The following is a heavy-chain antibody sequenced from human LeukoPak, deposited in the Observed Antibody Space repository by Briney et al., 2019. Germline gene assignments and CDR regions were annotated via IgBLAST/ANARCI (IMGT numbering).Heavy chain of an antibody. J-gene: IGHJ4*02. Sequence: PSETLSLTCTVSGGPISSSSYYWGWIRQPPGKGLEWIGSIYYSGSTYYNPSLKSRVTISVDTSKNQFSLKLSSVTAADTAVYYCAREVGGYDSPFDYWGQGTLVTVSS. CDR1: GGPISSSSYY. V-gene: IGHV4-39*02. CDR3: AREVGGYDSPFDY. D-gene: IGHD5-12*01. CDR2: IYYSGST.